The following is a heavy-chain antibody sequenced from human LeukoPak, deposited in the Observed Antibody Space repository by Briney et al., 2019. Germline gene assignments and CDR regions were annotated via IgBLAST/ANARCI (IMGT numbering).Heavy chain of an antibody. V-gene: IGHV4-61*01. CDR1: GGSISSNSNY. CDR3: ARGGWLDP. D-gene: IGHD3-10*01. Sequence: PSETLSLTCTVSGGSISSNSNYWNWIRQPPGKGLEWIGYIYYSGSTNYNPSLKSRVTISVDTSKNQFSLKLTSVTAADTAVYYCARGGWLDPWGQGTLVTVSS. CDR2: IYYSGST. J-gene: IGHJ5*02.